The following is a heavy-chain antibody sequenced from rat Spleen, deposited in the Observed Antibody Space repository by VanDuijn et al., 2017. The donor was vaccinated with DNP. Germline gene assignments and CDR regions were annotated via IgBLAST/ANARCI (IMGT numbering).Heavy chain of an antibody. CDR1: GYSITNNY. CDR2: IIYSGRT. CDR3: ARWGDYFDY. V-gene: IGHV3-1*01. Sequence: EVQLQESGPGLVKPSQSLSLTCSVTGYSITNNYWGWIRKFPGNKMEYIGHIIYSGRTHYNSSLKSRISISRDTSKNQFFLHLTSVTTEDTATYYCARWGDYFDYWGQGVMVTVSS. J-gene: IGHJ2*01.